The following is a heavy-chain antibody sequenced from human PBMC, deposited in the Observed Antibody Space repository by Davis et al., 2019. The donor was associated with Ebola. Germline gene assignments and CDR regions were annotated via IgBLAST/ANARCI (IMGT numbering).Heavy chain of an antibody. CDR3: ARGRIVVVPAAMGPYYYYGMDV. V-gene: IGHV4-34*01. CDR1: GGSFSGYY. Sequence: SETLSLTCAVSGGSFSGYYWSWIRQPPGKGLEWIGEINHSGSTNYNPSLKSRVTISVDTSKNQFSLKLSSVTAADTAVYYCARGRIVVVPAAMGPYYYYGMDVWGQGTTVTVSS. D-gene: IGHD2-2*01. CDR2: INHSGST. J-gene: IGHJ6*02.